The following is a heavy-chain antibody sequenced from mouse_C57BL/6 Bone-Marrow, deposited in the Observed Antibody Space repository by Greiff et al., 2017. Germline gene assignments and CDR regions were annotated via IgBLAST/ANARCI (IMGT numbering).Heavy chain of an antibody. D-gene: IGHD2-5*01. CDR2: ISSGGSYT. CDR3: ARPSLYYSKYY. CDR1: GFTFSSYG. V-gene: IGHV5-6*01. J-gene: IGHJ3*01. Sequence: EVQGVESGGDLVKPGGSLKLSCTASGFTFSSYGMSWVRQTPDKRLEWVATISSGGSYTYYPDSVKGRFTISRDNAKNTLYLQMSSLKSEDTAMYYCARPSLYYSKYYWGQGTLVTVSA.